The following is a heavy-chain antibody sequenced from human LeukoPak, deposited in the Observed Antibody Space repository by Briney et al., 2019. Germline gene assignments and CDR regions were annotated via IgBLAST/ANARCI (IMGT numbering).Heavy chain of an antibody. CDR3: ARDRWELLSNSYHYCGLDV. V-gene: IGHV3-7*01. CDR2: IKQDGSEK. CDR1: GFTFSNYW. J-gene: IGHJ6*02. Sequence: GGSLRVSCAASGFTFSNYWMSWVRQAPGKGLEWVASIKQDGSEKCYVDSVKGRFTISRDNAKNSLYLQMNSLRAEDTAVYYCARDRWELLSNSYHYCGLDVWGQGTTVTVSS. D-gene: IGHD2-15*01.